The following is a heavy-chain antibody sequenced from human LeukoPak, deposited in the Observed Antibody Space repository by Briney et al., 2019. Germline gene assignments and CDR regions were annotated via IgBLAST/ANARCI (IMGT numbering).Heavy chain of an antibody. V-gene: IGHV3-23*01. J-gene: IGHJ5*01. CDR1: GFTFNNYA. D-gene: IGHD3-10*01. CDR3: AKAATYFYGSVTYDWFES. Sequence: PGGSLRLSCAASGFTFNNYAMSWVRQAPGKGLEWVSTISGSGGFTYYADSVKGRFTISRDNGKNTIYLQMNSLRVDDTAIYYCAKAATYFYGSVTYDWFESWGQGTLVTVSS. CDR2: ISGSGGFT.